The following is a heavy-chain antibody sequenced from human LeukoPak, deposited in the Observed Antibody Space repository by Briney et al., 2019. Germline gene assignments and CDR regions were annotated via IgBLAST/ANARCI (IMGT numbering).Heavy chain of an antibody. CDR2: MNPNSGNT. CDR3: ARGYSYGFSYYYYYYMDV. Sequence: ASVKVSCKASGYTLTSYDINWVRQATGQGLGWMGWMNPNSGNTGYAQKFQGRVTITRNTSISTAYKELSSLRSEDTAVYYCARGYSYGFSYYYYYYMDVWGKGTTVTVSS. D-gene: IGHD5-18*01. V-gene: IGHV1-8*03. CDR1: GYTLTSYD. J-gene: IGHJ6*03.